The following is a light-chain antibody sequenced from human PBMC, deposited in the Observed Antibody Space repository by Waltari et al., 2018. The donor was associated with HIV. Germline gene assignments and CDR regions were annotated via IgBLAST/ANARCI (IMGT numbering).Light chain of an antibody. CDR3: QQYYSTPRT. CDR1: QSVLYSSHNKNY. V-gene: IGKV4-1*01. CDR2: WAS. Sequence: DIVMTQSPDSLAVSLGERATINCKSSQSVLYSSHNKNYLAWYQQKPGQPPKLLIYWASTRESGVPDRFSGSGSGTDFTLTSSSLQAEDVAVYYCQQYYSTPRTFGQGTKVEIK. J-gene: IGKJ1*01.